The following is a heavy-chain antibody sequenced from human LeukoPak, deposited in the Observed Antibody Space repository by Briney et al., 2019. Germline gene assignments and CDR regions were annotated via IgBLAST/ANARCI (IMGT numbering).Heavy chain of an antibody. CDR1: GGSISSYY. D-gene: IGHD6-19*01. CDR2: IYYSGST. CDR3: ARHSSGWYKNWLDP. J-gene: IGHJ5*02. V-gene: IGHV4-59*08. Sequence: PSETLSLTCTVSGGSISSYYWSWIRQPPGKGLEWIGYIYYSGSTNYNPSLKSRVTISVDTSKNQFSLKLSSVTAADTAVYYCARHSSGWYKNWLDPWGQGTLVTVSS.